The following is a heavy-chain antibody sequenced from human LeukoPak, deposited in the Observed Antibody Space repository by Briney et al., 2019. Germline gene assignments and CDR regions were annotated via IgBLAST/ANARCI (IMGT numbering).Heavy chain of an antibody. V-gene: IGHV4-34*01. CDR3: ARHPGGLGRIWFGGLSNWFDP. Sequence: PSETLSLTCTVSGGSISSYYWSWIRQPPGKGLEWIGEINHSGSTNYNPSLKSRVTISVDTSKNQFSLKLSSVTAADTAVYYCARHPGGLGRIWFGGLSNWFDPWGQGTLVTVSS. D-gene: IGHD3-10*01. CDR1: GGSISSYY. CDR2: INHSGST. J-gene: IGHJ5*02.